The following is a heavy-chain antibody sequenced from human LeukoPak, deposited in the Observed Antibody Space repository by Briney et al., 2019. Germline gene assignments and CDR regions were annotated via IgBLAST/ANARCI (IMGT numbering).Heavy chain of an antibody. CDR3: ARHIGGGIEDMDV. Sequence: GSLRLSCAASGFTFRSHGMSWVRQSPGTGLEWIGYIYVTGTRYNPYLQSRVTISVDRSRNQFFLKMTSVTAADTAVYYCARHIGGGIEDMDVWGRGTKVTVSS. D-gene: IGHD3-16*02. V-gene: IGHV4-59*08. CDR2: IYVTGT. CDR1: GFTFRSHG. J-gene: IGHJ6*03.